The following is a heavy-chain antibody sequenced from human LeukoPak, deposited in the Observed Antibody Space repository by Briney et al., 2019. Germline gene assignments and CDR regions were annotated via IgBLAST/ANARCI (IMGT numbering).Heavy chain of an antibody. V-gene: IGHV3-48*04. CDR2: ITSSSSSI. J-gene: IGHJ3*02. CDR3: ARDFATMIDDAFDI. D-gene: IGHD3-22*01. CDR1: GFTFSSYT. Sequence: GGSLRLSFAASGFTFSSYTMTWVRQAPGKGLEWVSYITSSSSSIYYADSVKGRFTISRDNAKNSLYLQMNSLRAEDTAAYYCARDFATMIDDAFDIWGQGTMVTVSS.